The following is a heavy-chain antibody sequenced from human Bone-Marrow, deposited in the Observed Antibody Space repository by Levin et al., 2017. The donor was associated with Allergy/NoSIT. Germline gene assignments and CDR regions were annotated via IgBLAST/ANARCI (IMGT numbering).Heavy chain of an antibody. CDR3: AKEGGIRDWDFRH. CDR1: GFTFSSYA. V-gene: IGHV3-23*01. J-gene: IGHJ1*01. D-gene: IGHD3/OR15-3a*01. CDR2: ISGGGGST. Sequence: QAGGSLRLSCAASGFTFSSYAMSWVRQAPGKGLEWVSSISGGGGSTYSADSVKGRFTISRDNSKNTLYLQMNSLRAEDTAVYYCAKEGGIRDWDFRHWGQGTLVIVSS.